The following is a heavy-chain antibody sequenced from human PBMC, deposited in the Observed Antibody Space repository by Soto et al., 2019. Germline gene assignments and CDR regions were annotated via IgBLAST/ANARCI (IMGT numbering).Heavy chain of an antibody. J-gene: IGHJ4*02. V-gene: IGHV3-30-3*01. CDR1: GFTLSSHA. CDR3: ARGQDH. CDR2: ISYDGSNK. Sequence: VQLVESGGGVVQPGRSLRLSCAASGFTLSSHAMHWVRQPPGKGLEWVTLISYDGSNKYYADSVKGRFTISRDTSKNTLYLQMSSLRPEDTAVYYCARGQDHWGQGTLVTVSS.